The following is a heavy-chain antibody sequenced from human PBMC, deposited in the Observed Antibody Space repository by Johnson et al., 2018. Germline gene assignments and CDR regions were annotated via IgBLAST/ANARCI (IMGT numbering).Heavy chain of an antibody. CDR2: IYHSGGT. Sequence: QVQLQQWGAGLLKPSETLSLTCAVYGGSFSGYYWSWIRQPPGKGLAWIGEIYHSGGTNYTPSLKSRVTISVDTSKSQVPLTMTSVTAADPAVIFCARHLALVVRPNHDFASHAFDTWGQGTMVTVSS. J-gene: IGHJ3*02. V-gene: IGHV4-34*01. CDR3: ARHLALVVRPNHDFASHAFDT. CDR1: GGSFSGYY. D-gene: IGHD3-3*01.